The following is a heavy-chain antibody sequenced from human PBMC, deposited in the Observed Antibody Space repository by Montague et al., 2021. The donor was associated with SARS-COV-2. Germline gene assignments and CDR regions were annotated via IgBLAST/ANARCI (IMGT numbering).Heavy chain of an antibody. CDR2: IYYSGST. CDR3: SRLPDIFIGYAYFDF. J-gene: IGHJ4*02. D-gene: IGHD3-9*01. V-gene: IGHV4-59*08. Sequence: SETLSLTCTVSGDSISTYYWSWIRRPPGKGLERLGYIYYSGSTNYNPSLKSRVTISVDTSKNQFSLRLSSVTAADTAVYYCSRLPDIFIGYAYFDFWGQGSLVIVSS. CDR1: GDSISTYY.